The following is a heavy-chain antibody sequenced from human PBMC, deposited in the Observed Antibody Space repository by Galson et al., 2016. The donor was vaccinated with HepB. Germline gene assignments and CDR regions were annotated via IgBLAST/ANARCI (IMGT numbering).Heavy chain of an antibody. CDR1: GYSFTTYW. CDR2: TYPGDAET. CDR3: ARHPGRGESSSSGWFDP. Sequence: QSGAEVKKPGESLKISCKASGYSFTTYWIGWVRQMSGKGLEWMGITYPGDAETNYSPSFQGQVTISADKSRTTAYLQWNRLKASDTAMYYCARHPGRGESSSSGWFDPWGQGTLVTVSS. V-gene: IGHV5-51*01. D-gene: IGHD6-6*01. J-gene: IGHJ5*02.